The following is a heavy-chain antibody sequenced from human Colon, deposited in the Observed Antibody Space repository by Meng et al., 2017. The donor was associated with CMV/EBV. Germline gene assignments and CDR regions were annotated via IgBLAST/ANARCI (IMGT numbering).Heavy chain of an antibody. CDR2: INPNMGGT. CDR3: ARAGDDYFDL. V-gene: IGHV1-2*02. J-gene: IGHJ4*02. CDR1: GYTFTGYK. Sequence: ASVTVSCKTSGYTFTGYKIHWVRQAPGQGLEWMGWINPNMGGTTYAQKFQGRVTVTSDTSISTAYMELNSLRSDDTAVYYCARAGDDYFDLWGQGTLVTVSS. D-gene: IGHD5-24*01.